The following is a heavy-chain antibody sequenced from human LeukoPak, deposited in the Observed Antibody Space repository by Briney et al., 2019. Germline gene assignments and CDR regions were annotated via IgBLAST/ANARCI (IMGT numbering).Heavy chain of an antibody. J-gene: IGHJ4*02. CDR2: IGGSGGST. Sequence: GGSLRLSCAASGFTFSSYAMSWVRHAPGKGLEWVSAIGGSGGSTYYADSVKGRFTISRDNSKNTLYLQMNSLRAEDTAVYYCAKSSRGYVSSFDYWGQGTLVTVSS. CDR3: AKSSRGYVSSFDY. CDR1: GFTFSSYA. V-gene: IGHV3-23*01. D-gene: IGHD5-12*01.